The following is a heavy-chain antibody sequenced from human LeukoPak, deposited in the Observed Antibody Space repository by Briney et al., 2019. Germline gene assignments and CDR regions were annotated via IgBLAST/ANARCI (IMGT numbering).Heavy chain of an antibody. J-gene: IGHJ4*02. CDR3: AKLSVLGTNVAY. V-gene: IGHV3-23*01. CDR1: GFTFSAYA. D-gene: IGHD6-19*01. Sequence: GGSLRLSCAASGFTFSAYAMNWVRQAPGKGLEWVSTISDSGGSTYYADSVKGRFTISRDNSKNTLYLQMNSLRAEDTAVYYCAKLSVLGTNVAYWGQGTLVTVSS. CDR2: ISDSGGST.